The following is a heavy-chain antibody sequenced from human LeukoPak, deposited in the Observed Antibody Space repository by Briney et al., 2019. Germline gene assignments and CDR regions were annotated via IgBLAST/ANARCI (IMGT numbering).Heavy chain of an antibody. CDR3: ARPSYYYYGMDV. CDR1: GGSISSSSYY. J-gene: IGHJ6*02. V-gene: IGHV4-39*01. Sequence: SETLSLTCTVSGGSISSSSYYWGWIRQPPGKGLEWIGSIYYSGSTYYNPSLKSRVTISVDTSKNQFSLKLSSVTAADTAVYNCARPSYYYYGMDVWGQGTTVTVSS. CDR2: IYYSGST.